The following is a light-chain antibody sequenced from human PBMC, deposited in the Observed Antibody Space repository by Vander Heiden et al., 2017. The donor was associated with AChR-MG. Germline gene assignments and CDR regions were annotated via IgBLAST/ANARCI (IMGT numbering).Light chain of an antibody. J-gene: IGLJ3*02. CDR2: GVS. CDR1: SRDICAYNF. Sequence: QSALTQPASVSRLPGPSITISCTWTSRDICAYNFVPWFQQLPGKGPKLLIYGVSNRPSAVSPRFSASKTGNTASLTITWLQAEDEADYYCSSYTTTSSLWLFGGGTQLTVL. V-gene: IGLV2-14*01. CDR3: SSYTTTSSLWL.